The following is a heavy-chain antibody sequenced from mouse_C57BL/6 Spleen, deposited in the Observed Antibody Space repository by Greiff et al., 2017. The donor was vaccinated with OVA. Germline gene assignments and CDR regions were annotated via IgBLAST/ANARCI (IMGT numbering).Heavy chain of an antibody. CDR2: IYPSDSET. CDR3: ARSDGYWYFDV. V-gene: IGHV1-61*01. J-gene: IGHJ1*03. CDR1: GYTFTSYW. D-gene: IGHD2-3*01. Sequence: VQLQQPGAELVRPGSSVKLSCKASGYTFTSYWMDWVKQRPGQGLEWIGNIYPSDSETHYNQKFKDKATLTVDKSSSTAYMQLSSLTSEDSAVYYCARSDGYWYFDVWGTGTTVTVSS.